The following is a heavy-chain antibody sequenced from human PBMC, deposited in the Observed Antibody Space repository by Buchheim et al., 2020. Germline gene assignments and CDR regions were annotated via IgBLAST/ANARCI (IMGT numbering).Heavy chain of an antibody. CDR3: ARGTQSDFWRGYNYYYCSMDV. D-gene: IGHD3-3*01. V-gene: IGHV3-74*01. J-gene: IGHJ6*02. CDR1: GFTFSSYW. Sequence: EVQLVESGGGLVQPGGSLRLSCAASGFTFSSYWMHWVRQAPGKGLVWVSRINSDGSSTSYADSVKGRFPISRDNAKHTLYLQMNSLRAEDTAVYCCARGTQSDFWRGYNYYYCSMDVWGQGTT. CDR2: INSDGSST.